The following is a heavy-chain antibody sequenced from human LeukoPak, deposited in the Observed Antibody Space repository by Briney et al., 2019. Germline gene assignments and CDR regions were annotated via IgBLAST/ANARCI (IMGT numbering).Heavy chain of an antibody. CDR3: ARYIATIAAAAVDY. D-gene: IGHD6-13*01. J-gene: IGHJ4*02. V-gene: IGHV3-21*01. CDR2: ISSSSSYI. Sequence: KPGGSLRLSCAASGFTFSSYSMNWLRQAPGKGLEGGSSISSSSSYIYYADSGKGRFTISRDNAKNSLYLQKNSLRAEDTAVYYCARYIATIAAAAVDYWGQGTLVTVSS. CDR1: GFTFSSYS.